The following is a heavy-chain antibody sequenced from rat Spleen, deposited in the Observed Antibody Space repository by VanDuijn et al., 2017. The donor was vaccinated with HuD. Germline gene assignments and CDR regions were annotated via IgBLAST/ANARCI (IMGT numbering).Heavy chain of an antibody. CDR2: ISNTGGSI. D-gene: IGHD1-11*01. J-gene: IGHJ3*01. Sequence: EVQLVESGGGLVQPGRSLKLSCVASGFTFNNFWMSWIRQAPGKGLEWVVSISNTGGSIYYPDSVKGRFTISRHNTQNTLYLQMNSLRSEDTATYYCTSRTEGSYWFAYWGQGTLVTVSS. CDR1: GFTFNNFW. V-gene: IGHV5-31*01. CDR3: TSRTEGSYWFAY.